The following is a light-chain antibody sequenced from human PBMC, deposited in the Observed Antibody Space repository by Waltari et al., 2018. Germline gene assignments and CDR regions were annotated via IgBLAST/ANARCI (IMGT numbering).Light chain of an antibody. CDR3: AAWDGSLSGWV. J-gene: IGLJ3*02. Sequence: QSVLTQPPSVSGTPGQRVFIPCSGGRANIGSNYVSCYQQLPATAPKLLIYKSDQRPSGVPDRFSGSKSGTSASLAISGLRSEDEADYFCAAWDGSLSGWVFGGGTKLTVL. V-gene: IGLV1-47*01. CDR1: RANIGSNY. CDR2: KSD.